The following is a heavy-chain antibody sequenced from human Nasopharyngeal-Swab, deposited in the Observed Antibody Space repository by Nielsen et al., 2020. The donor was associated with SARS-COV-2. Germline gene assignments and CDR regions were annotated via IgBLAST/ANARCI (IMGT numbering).Heavy chain of an antibody. V-gene: IGHV3-23*01. J-gene: IGHJ4*02. Sequence: GESLKISCAASGFTFSNYAMSWVRQAPGKGLEWVSSIGGSGGRTHYADSVKGRFTISRDNSENTLYLQMNSLRAEDTAVYYCARDADLNNGWYDYWGQGTLVTVSS. CDR2: IGGSGGRT. CDR1: GFTFSNYA. CDR3: ARDADLNNGWYDY. D-gene: IGHD6-19*01.